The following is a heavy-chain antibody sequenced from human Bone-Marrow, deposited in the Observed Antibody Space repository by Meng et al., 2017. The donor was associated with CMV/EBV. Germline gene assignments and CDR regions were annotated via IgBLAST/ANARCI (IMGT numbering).Heavy chain of an antibody. J-gene: IGHJ6*01. Sequence: ASVKVSCKASGYTFTSYGISWVRQAPGQGLEWMGWISAYNGNTNYAQKLQGRVTMTTDTSTSTAYMELRSLRSDDTAVYYCARDRGSGWYGAFIYYYGMAVWGQGNTVNGAS. CDR2: ISAYNGNT. V-gene: IGHV1-18*01. CDR1: GYTFTSYG. D-gene: IGHD6-19*01. CDR3: ARDRGSGWYGAFIYYYGMAV.